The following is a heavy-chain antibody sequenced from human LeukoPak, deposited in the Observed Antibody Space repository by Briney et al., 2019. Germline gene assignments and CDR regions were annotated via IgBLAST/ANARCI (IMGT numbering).Heavy chain of an antibody. CDR3: ARDEEMATMRKGFDY. Sequence: PGGSLRLSCAASGFTFSSYSMNWVRQAPGKGLEWVSSISSSSSYIYYADSVKGRFTISRDNAKNSLYLQMNSLRAEDTAVYYCARDEEMATMRKGFDYWGQGTLVTVSS. V-gene: IGHV3-21*01. CDR2: ISSSSSYI. CDR1: GFTFSSYS. D-gene: IGHD5-24*01. J-gene: IGHJ4*02.